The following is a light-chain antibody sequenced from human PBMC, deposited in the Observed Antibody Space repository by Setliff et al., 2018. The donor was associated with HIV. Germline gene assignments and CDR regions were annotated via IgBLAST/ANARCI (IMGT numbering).Light chain of an antibody. CDR3: QVWDSSSDHPGV. J-gene: IGLJ1*01. CDR1: NIGSKS. CDR2: DDS. V-gene: IGLV3-21*03. Sequence: SYELTQPPSVSVAPGKTARITCGGNNIGSKSVHWYQQKPGRAPVLVVHDDSDRPSGIPERFSGSNSGSTATLTISRVEAGDEADYYCQVWDSSSDHPGVFGTGTKVTVL.